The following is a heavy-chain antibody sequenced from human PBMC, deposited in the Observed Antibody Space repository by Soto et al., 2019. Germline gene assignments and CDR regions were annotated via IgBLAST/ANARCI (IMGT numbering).Heavy chain of an antibody. V-gene: IGHV1-18*01. CDR3: ARDVVVVAATAVSVYYYYYMDA. J-gene: IGHJ6*03. CDR1: GYTFTSYG. CDR2: ISAYNGNT. Sequence: ASVKVSCKASGYTFTSYGISWVRQAPGQGLEWMGWISAYNGNTNYAQKPQGRVTMTTDTSTSTAYMELRSLRSDDTAVYYCARDVVVVAATAVSVYYYYYMDAWGKGTTVTVSS. D-gene: IGHD2-15*01.